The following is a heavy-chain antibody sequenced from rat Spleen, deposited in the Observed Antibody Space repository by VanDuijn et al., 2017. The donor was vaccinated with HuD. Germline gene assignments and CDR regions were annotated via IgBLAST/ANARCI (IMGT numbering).Heavy chain of an antibody. CDR1: VYSITSSYR. CDR3: ARYDPGVYYFDY. CDR2: ITSEGTT. D-gene: IGHD1-4*01. J-gene: IGHJ2*01. V-gene: IGHV3-3*01. Sequence: EVQLQESGPGLVKPSQSLSLTCSVTVYSITSSYRWSWIWKFPENKLEWMGYITSEGTTNYNPSLTSRIPITRDTSKNQFFLQVNSVTTEDTATDYCARYDPGVYYFDYWGQGIMVTVSS.